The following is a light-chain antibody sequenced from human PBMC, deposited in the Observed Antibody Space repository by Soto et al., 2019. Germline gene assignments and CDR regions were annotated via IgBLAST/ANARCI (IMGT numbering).Light chain of an antibody. CDR1: QSLQYSNGYNY. V-gene: IGKV2-28*01. CDR3: MQDIKIPPIT. CDR2: LAS. Sequence: DVVMTQSPLSLPVTPGEPASISCRSSQSLQYSNGYNYLDWYLQKPGQSPQLLIHLASNRASGVPDRFSGSGSGTDFTLNISRVEAEDVGLYYCMQDIKIPPITFGQGTRLEIK. J-gene: IGKJ5*01.